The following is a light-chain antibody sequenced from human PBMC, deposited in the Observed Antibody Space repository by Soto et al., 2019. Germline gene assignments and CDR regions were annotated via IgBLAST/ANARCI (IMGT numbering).Light chain of an antibody. V-gene: IGLV1-40*01. Sequence: QSVPTQPPSVSGAPVQRVTISCTGSSSNIGAGHDVHWYQHLPGTAPKLLIYGNGNRPSGVPDRFSGSKSGTSHSLAITGLQAEDEADYYCQSYDSSLSGSEVVGTAPKVTVL. CDR3: QSYDSSLSGSEV. CDR1: SSNIGAGHD. CDR2: GNG. J-gene: IGLJ1*01.